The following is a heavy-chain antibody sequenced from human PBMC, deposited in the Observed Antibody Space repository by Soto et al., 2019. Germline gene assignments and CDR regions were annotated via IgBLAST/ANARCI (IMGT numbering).Heavy chain of an antibody. D-gene: IGHD5-12*01. CDR2: IYCDDAK. CDR1: GFSLTTYGVG. CDR3: AHSRGYVGFDY. J-gene: IGHJ4*02. V-gene: IGHV2-5*02. Sequence: QITLKQTGPTLVNPTQTLTLTCTFSGFSLTTYGVGVGWIRQPPGKALDWLAFIYCDDAKRYSQSLKSRLTFTKDTSKSQVALRMTTLDPVDTATYYCAHSRGYVGFDYWGQGIRVTVSS.